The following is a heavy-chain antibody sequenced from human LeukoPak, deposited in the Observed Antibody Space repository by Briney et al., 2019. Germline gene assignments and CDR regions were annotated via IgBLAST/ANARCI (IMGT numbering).Heavy chain of an antibody. CDR1: GGSLSSYY. V-gene: IGHV4-59*01. CDR3: ASLIGRGYSYDYQGDY. Sequence: SETLSLTCTVSGGSLSSYYWSWIRQPPGKGLERIGYIYYSGSTNYNTYLTSRVTISVDTSKIQFSLNLSSVTAADTAVYYCASLIGRGYSYDYQGDYWGQGTLVTVSS. CDR2: IYYSGST. D-gene: IGHD5-18*01. J-gene: IGHJ4*02.